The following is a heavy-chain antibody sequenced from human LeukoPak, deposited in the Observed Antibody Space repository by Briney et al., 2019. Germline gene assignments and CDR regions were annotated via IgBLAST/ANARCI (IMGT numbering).Heavy chain of an antibody. V-gene: IGHV3-30*18. CDR3: AKGGSSSWYNEYFQH. J-gene: IGHJ1*01. CDR1: GFTFSSYG. Sequence: GGSLRLSCAASGFTFSSYGMHWVRQAPGEGLEWVAVISYDGSNKYYADSVKGRFTISRDNSKNTLYLQMNSLRAEDTAVYYCAKGGSSSWYNEYFQHWGQGTLVTVSS. D-gene: IGHD6-13*01. CDR2: ISYDGSNK.